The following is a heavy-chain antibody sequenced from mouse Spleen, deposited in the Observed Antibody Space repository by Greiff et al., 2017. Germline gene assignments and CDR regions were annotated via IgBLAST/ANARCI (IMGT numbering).Heavy chain of an antibody. CDR3: TRATAY. CDR1: GYTFTSYY. D-gene: IGHD1-2*01. CDR2: INPSNGGT. Sequence: LVESGAELVKPGASVKLSCKASGYTFTSYYMYWVKQRPGQGLEWIGEINPSNGGTNFNEKFKSKATLTVDKSSSTAYMQLSSLTSEDSAVYYCTRATAYWGQGTTLTVSS. V-gene: IGHV1S81*02. J-gene: IGHJ2*01.